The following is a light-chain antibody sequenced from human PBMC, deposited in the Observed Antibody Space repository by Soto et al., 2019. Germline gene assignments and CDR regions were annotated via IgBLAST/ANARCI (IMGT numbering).Light chain of an antibody. J-gene: IGKJ1*01. V-gene: IGKV3-20*01. CDR1: QSVSSNY. CDR2: RAF. Sequence: EMVLTQSPGTLSLSPGERGTLSFRASQSVSSNYLACYQQQPGQAPRLLIYRAFSRAAGITDRFSGSGSGTDFTLSIRRVEPEDFAVYYCQYSGRSPLTFGQGAQVDSK. CDR3: QYSGRSPLT.